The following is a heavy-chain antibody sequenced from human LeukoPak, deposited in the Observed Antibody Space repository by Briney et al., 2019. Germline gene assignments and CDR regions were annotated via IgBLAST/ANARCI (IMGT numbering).Heavy chain of an antibody. CDR2: ISSGGTT. V-gene: IGHV3-53*01. CDR1: GFTVSTNY. J-gene: IGHJ4*02. D-gene: IGHD3-22*01. Sequence: GGSLRLSCAASGFTVSTNYINWVRQAPGKGLEWVSVISSGGTTYYADSVKGRFTVSRDNSKNTVYLQMNSLRAEDTAVYYCARDPRYYDSGVVDCWGQGTLVTVSS. CDR3: ARDPRYYDSGVVDC.